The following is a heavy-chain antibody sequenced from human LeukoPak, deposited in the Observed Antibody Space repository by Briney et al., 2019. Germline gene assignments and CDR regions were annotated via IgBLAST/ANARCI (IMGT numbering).Heavy chain of an antibody. CDR2: ITGSGSST. CDR3: AKSGSIWYYFDY. CDR1: GFTFNTYG. J-gene: IGHJ4*02. V-gene: IGHV3-23*01. D-gene: IGHD6-13*01. Sequence: GGSLRLSCVASGFTFNTYGMSWVRRAPGKGLEWVSAITGSGSSTEYADSVKGRFTISRDKSKNTLYLQMNSLRAEDTAVYYCAKSGSIWYYFDYWGQGTLVTVSS.